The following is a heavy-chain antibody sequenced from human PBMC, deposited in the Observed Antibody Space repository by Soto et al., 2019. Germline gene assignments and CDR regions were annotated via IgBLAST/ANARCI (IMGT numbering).Heavy chain of an antibody. V-gene: IGHV3-30*18. J-gene: IGHJ4*02. CDR2: ISYDGSNK. Sequence: PGGSLRLSCAASGFTFSSYGMHWVRQAPGKGLEWVAVISYDGSNKYYADSVKGRFTISRDNSKNTLYLQMNSLRAEDTAVYYCAKDTRYYDSSGYYAVWGQGTLVTSPQ. D-gene: IGHD3-22*01. CDR1: GFTFSSYG. CDR3: AKDTRYYDSSGYYAV.